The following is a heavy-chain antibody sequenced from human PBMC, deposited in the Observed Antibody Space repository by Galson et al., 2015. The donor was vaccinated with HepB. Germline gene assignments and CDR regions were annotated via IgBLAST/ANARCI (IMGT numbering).Heavy chain of an antibody. V-gene: IGHV1-46*01. Sequence: SVKVSCKASGYTFTSYYMHWVRQAPGQGLEWMGIINPSGGSTSYAQKFQGRVTMTRDTSTSTVYMELSSLRSEDTAVYYCAREGGSEGGAFDIWGQGTMVTVSS. CDR3: AREGGSEGGAFDI. D-gene: IGHD3-16*01. CDR1: GYTFTSYY. J-gene: IGHJ3*02. CDR2: INPSGGST.